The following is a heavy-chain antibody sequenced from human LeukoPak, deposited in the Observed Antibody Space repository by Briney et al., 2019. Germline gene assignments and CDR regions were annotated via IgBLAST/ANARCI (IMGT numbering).Heavy chain of an antibody. CDR3: ARSGRPCIAADLDYGMDV. V-gene: IGHV3-33*01. CDR1: GFTFSSYG. Sequence: PGRSLRLSCAASGFTFSSYGMHWVRQAPGKGLEWVAVIWYDGSNKYYADSVKGRFTISRDNSKNTLYLQMNSLRAEDTAVYYCARSGRPCIAADLDYGMDVWGQGTTVTVSS. CDR2: IWYDGSNK. J-gene: IGHJ6*02. D-gene: IGHD6-13*01.